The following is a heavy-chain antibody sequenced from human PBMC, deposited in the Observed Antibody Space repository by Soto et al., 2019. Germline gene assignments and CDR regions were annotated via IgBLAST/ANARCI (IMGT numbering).Heavy chain of an antibody. CDR3: ARDLGGADVFDL. CDR1: GFTLNNYN. J-gene: IGHJ3*01. CDR2: IAARGSGYR. V-gene: IGHV3-21*01. Sequence: GGSLRLSCATSGFTLNNYNMNCVRQAPGKGLEWVSSIAARGSGYRYYAESVKGRFTITRDVAKNSLYLQMNNLRADDTALYYCARDLGGADVFDLWGQGTMVTVSS. D-gene: IGHD3-16*01.